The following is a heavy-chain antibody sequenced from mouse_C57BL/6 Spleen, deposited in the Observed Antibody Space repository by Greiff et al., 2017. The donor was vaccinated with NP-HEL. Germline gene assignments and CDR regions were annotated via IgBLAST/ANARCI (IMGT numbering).Heavy chain of an antibody. CDR2: IYPGDGDT. Sequence: QVQLQQYGPELVKPGASVKISCKASGYAFSSSWMNWVKQRPGKGLEWIGRIYPGDGDTNYNGKFKGKATLTADKSSSTAYMQLSSLTSEDSAVYFCARSTLDYWGKGTTLTVSS. CDR1: GYAFSSSW. V-gene: IGHV1-82*01. CDR3: ARSTLDY. J-gene: IGHJ2*01.